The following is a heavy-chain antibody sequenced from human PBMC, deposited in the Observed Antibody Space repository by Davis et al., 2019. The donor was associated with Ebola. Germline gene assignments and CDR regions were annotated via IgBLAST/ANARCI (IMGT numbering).Heavy chain of an antibody. J-gene: IGHJ6*03. CDR1: GDPVSGTRW. V-gene: IGHV4-55*02. CDR3: ARASYMDV. CDR2: IHHGGTT. Sequence: PSETLSLTCAVSGDPVSGTRWWTWVRQPPGKGLEWIGEIHHGGTTYSNPSLKSRLTLSVDTSKNEVSLSLSSVTAADTATYFCARASYMDVWGKGTAVTVSS.